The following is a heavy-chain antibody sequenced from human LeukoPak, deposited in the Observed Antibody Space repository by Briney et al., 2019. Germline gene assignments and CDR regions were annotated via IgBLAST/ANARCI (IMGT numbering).Heavy chain of an antibody. V-gene: IGHV1-58*01. CDR1: GFTSTSST. Sequence: SVNVSREASGFTSTSSTVHWVRQARGQRLEWIGWIVVASGNTNYAQKFQERVTITRDMSTSTAYMELSSLRSEDTAVYYCAFMITFGAVIVDYWGQ. J-gene: IGHJ4*02. CDR3: AFMITFGAVIVDY. D-gene: IGHD3-16*02. CDR2: IVVASGNT.